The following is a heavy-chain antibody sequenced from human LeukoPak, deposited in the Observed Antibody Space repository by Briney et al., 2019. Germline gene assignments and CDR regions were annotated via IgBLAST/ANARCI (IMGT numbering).Heavy chain of an antibody. CDR2: INHGGST. J-gene: IGHJ3*02. D-gene: IGHD3-22*01. Sequence: SETLSLTCAVYGGSFSGYYWSWIRQPPGKGLEWIGEINHGGSTNYNPSLKSRVTISVDTSKNQFSLKLSSVTAADTAVYYCARGRPRITMIVVVPFDIWGQGTMVTVSS. CDR3: ARGRPRITMIVVVPFDI. CDR1: GGSFSGYY. V-gene: IGHV4-34*01.